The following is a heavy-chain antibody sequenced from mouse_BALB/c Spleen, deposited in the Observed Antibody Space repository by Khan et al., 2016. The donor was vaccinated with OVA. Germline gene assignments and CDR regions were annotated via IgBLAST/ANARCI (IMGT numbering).Heavy chain of an antibody. Sequence: LQESGPGLVKPSQSLSLTCTVTGYSITSAYAWNWIRQFPGDKLEWMGYITYSGSTNYNPSLKSRISITRDTSKNQFFLQLNSVTTEDTATYYCARGLRYFDYWGQGTTLTVSS. CDR1: GYSITSAYA. V-gene: IGHV3-2*02. CDR3: ARGLRYFDY. CDR2: ITYSGST. J-gene: IGHJ2*01. D-gene: IGHD3-1*01.